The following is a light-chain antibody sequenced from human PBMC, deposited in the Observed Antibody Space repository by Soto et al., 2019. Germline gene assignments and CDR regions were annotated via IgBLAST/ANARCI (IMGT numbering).Light chain of an antibody. Sequence: QSALTQPASVSGSPGQSITISCTGTSSDVGGYNYVSWYQQHPGKAPKLRIYDVSNRPSGVSNRFSGSKSGNTASLTISGLRAEDEADYYCSSYTSSSTLLYVFGTGAKLTVL. J-gene: IGLJ1*01. CDR1: SSDVGGYNY. V-gene: IGLV2-14*01. CDR3: SSYTSSSTLLYV. CDR2: DVS.